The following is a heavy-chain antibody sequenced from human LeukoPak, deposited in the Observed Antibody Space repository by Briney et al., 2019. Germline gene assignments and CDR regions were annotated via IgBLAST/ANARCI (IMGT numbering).Heavy chain of an antibody. J-gene: IGHJ4*02. CDR1: GFTFSSYA. D-gene: IGHD6-19*01. V-gene: IGHV3-33*01. CDR2: IWYDGSNK. Sequence: PGGSRRLSCAASGFTFSSYAMHWVRQAPGKGLEWVAVIWYDGSNKYYADSVKGRFTISRDHSKNTLYLQMKSLRAEDTAVYYCARELEIAVAGTLGYWGQGTLVTVSS. CDR3: ARELEIAVAGTLGY.